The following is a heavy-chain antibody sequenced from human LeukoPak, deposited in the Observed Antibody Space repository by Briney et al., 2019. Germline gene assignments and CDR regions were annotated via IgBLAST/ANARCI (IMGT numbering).Heavy chain of an antibody. Sequence: ASVKVSCKASGYTFTGYYMHWVRQAPGQGLEWMGWINPNSGGANYAQKFQGWVTMTRDTSLRTAYMEPSRLRSDDTAGYYCARGGFSGGSCGGGFWFDPWGQGTLVTVSS. CDR2: INPNSGGA. CDR1: GYTFTGYY. V-gene: IGHV1-2*04. D-gene: IGHD2-15*01. J-gene: IGHJ5*02. CDR3: ARGGFSGGSCGGGFWFDP.